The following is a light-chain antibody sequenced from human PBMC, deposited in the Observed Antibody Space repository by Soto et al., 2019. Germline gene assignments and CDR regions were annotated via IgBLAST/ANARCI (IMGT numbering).Light chain of an antibody. CDR1: QRVSNSY. CDR3: QQRSNWPPYT. J-gene: IGKJ2*01. CDR2: GAS. V-gene: IGKV3D-20*02. Sequence: EIVLTQSPGTLSLSPGETATLSCRASQRVSNSYLAWYQKKPGQAPRLLIYGASSRAAGIPDRFSGSGSGTDFTLTISSLEPEDFAVYYCQQRSNWPPYTFGQGTKLEIK.